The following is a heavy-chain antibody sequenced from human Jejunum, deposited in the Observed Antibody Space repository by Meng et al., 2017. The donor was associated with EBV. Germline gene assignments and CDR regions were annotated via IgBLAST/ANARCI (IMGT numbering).Heavy chain of an antibody. CDR2: ISYDGRSE. J-gene: IGHJ4*02. CDR1: GFPFSPFG. V-gene: IGHV3-30*03. CDR3: ARGRPLGCSGGSCYPDY. D-gene: IGHD2-15*01. Sequence: QVKRVGSGGGVVHPGRPLRLSCAASGFPFSPFGMHWVRQAPGKGLEWVATISYDGRSEYYADSVKGRFTISRDNSKNTLYLQMNSLRGEDTAVYYCARGRPLGCSGGSCYPDYWGQGTLVTVSS.